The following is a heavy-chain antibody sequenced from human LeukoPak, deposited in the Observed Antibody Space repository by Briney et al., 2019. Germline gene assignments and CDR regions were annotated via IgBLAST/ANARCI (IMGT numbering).Heavy chain of an antibody. V-gene: IGHV4-4*02. CDR1: GGSISSTNW. CDR2: ISLTGRT. J-gene: IGHJ4*02. CDR3: AGSKYYDILTGYFNFDY. Sequence: TSGTLSLTCGVSGGSISSTNWWSWVRPPPGQGLEWIGEISLTGRTNYNPSLNGRVTMSLDESSNQLSLKLSSVTAADTAVYYCAGSKYYDILTGYFNFDYWGQGTLVTVSS. D-gene: IGHD3-9*01.